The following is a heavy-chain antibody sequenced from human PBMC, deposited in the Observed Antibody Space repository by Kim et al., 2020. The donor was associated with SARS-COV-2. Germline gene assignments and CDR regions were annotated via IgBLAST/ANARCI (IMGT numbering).Heavy chain of an antibody. D-gene: IGHD5-12*01. CDR3: VRSGYQGNWCDP. V-gene: IGHV3-74*01. J-gene: IGHJ5*02. Sequence: GGSLRLSCAASGFTFSSYWMLWVRQAPGKGLVWVSRINTDGTSTAYADSVKGRFTISRDKAKNTVYLQMNSLRAEDTAVYYCVRSGYQGNWCDPWGQGTL. CDR2: INTDGTST. CDR1: GFTFSSYW.